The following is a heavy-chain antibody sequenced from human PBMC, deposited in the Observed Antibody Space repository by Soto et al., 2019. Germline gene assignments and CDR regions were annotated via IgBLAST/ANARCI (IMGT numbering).Heavy chain of an antibody. Sequence: EVQLLESGGGLVQPGGSLRLSCAASGFTFSSYAMRWVRQAPGQGLEWVSAISGSGGSTYYADSVKGRVTISRDNSKNTLYLQMNSLRAEDTAVYYCARRGSGIYYDYWGQGTLVTVSS. J-gene: IGHJ4*02. CDR3: ARRGSGIYYDY. V-gene: IGHV3-23*01. CDR1: GFTFSSYA. D-gene: IGHD1-26*01. CDR2: ISGSGGST.